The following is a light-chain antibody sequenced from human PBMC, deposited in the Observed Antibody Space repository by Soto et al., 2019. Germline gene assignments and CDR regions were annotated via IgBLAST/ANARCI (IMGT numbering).Light chain of an antibody. Sequence: DIQMTQSPSSLSASVGDRVTITCRASQTIANFLNWYQQKPGKAPKLLIYAASSLQVGVPSRFSGSGSGTDFTLTISSLRREDFATYYCQQSFSTSEWTFGQGTRVDMK. CDR2: AAS. J-gene: IGKJ1*01. CDR3: QQSFSTSEWT. CDR1: QTIANF. V-gene: IGKV1-39*01.